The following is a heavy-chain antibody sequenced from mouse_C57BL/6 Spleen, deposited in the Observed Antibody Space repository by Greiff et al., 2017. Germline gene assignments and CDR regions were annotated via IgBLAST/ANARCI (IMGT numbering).Heavy chain of an antibody. CDR2: INYDGSST. Sequence: EVKVVESEGGLVQPGSSMKLSCTASGFTFSDYYMAWVRQVPEKGLEWVANINYDGSSTYYLDSLKSRFIISRDNAKNILYLQMSSLKSEDTATYYCARVLSFGYAMDYWGQGTSVTVSS. J-gene: IGHJ4*01. CDR1: GFTFSDYY. V-gene: IGHV5-16*01. CDR3: ARVLSFGYAMDY.